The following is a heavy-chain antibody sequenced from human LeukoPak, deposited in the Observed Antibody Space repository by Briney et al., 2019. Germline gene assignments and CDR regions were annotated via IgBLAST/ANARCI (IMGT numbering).Heavy chain of an antibody. CDR3: AREKAGYSSVDY. Sequence: SETLSLTCTVSGGSISSYYWSWIRQPPGKGLEWIGYIYCSGSTNYNPSLKSRVTISVDTSKNQFSLKLSSVTAADTAVYYCAREKAGYSSVDYWGQGTLVTVSS. CDR2: IYCSGST. CDR1: GGSISSYY. V-gene: IGHV4-59*01. D-gene: IGHD6-19*01. J-gene: IGHJ4*02.